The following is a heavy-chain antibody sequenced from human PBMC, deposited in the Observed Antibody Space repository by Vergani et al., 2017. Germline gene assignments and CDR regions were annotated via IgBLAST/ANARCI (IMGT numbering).Heavy chain of an antibody. D-gene: IGHD2-2*01. CDR1: GFTFSSYG. J-gene: IGHJ6*03. V-gene: IGHV3-33*01. Sequence: QVQLVESGGGVVQPGRSLRLSCAASGFTFSSYGMHWVRQAPGKGLEWVAVIWYDGSNKYYADSVKGRFTISRDNSKNTLYLQMNSLRAEDTAVYYCAREPVSTSLMSYYYYYYYMDVWGKGTTVTGSS. CDR2: IWYDGSNK. CDR3: AREPVSTSLMSYYYYYYYMDV.